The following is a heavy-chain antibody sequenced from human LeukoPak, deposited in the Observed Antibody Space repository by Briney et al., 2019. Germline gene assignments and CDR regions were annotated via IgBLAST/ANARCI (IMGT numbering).Heavy chain of an antibody. Sequence: GGSLRLSCAASGFTFSDHYMSWIRQAPGKGLEWVSYISSSGSTIYYADSVKGRFTISRDNAKNSLYLQMNSLRAEDTAVYYCARIHYYYYYMDVWGKGTTVTVSS. CDR3: ARIHYYYYYMDV. CDR2: ISSSGSTI. V-gene: IGHV3-11*01. J-gene: IGHJ6*03. CDR1: GFTFSDHY.